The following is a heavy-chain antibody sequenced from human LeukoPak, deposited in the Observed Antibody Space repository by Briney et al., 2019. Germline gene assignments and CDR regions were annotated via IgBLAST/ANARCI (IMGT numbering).Heavy chain of an antibody. CDR1: GGSFSGYY. CDR3: ARGRSMIVVVAAPGYYFDY. D-gene: IGHD3-22*01. J-gene: IGHJ4*02. Sequence: SETLSLTSAVSGGSFSGYYWSWIRQPPGKGLEWIGEINHSGSTNYNPSLKSRVTISVDTSKNQFSLKLSSVTAADTAVYYCARGRSMIVVVAAPGYYFDYWGQGTLVTVSS. V-gene: IGHV4-34*01. CDR2: INHSGST.